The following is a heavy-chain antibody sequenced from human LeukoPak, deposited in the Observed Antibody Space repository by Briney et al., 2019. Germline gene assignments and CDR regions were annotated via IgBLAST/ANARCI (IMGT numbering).Heavy chain of an antibody. V-gene: IGHV3-30-3*01. J-gene: IGHJ4*02. CDR1: GFTFSSYA. CDR3: ARDVSLVPARPSGPDY. D-gene: IGHD2-2*01. CDR2: ISYDGSNK. Sequence: GRSLRLSCAASGFTFSSYAMHRVRQAPGKGLEWVAVISYDGSNKYYADSVKGRFTISRDNSKNTLYLQMNSLRAEDTAVYYCARDVSLVPARPSGPDYWGQGTLVTVSS.